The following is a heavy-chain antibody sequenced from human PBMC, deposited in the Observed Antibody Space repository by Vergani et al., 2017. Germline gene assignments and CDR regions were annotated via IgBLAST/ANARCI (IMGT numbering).Heavy chain of an antibody. D-gene: IGHD3-22*01. V-gene: IGHV3-74*02. CDR1: GFTFSACP. J-gene: IGHJ4*02. CDR2: IKSDGSIT. CDR3: ARLSYDTTPYLQGGYDC. Sequence: EVQLLQSGGGVIQPGGSVRLSCAASGFTFSACPMTWVRQAPGKGLEWVSRIKSDGSITAYADSVKGRFTISRDNAQNTLYLQMNSLRAEDTAVYYCARLSYDTTPYLQGGYDCWGQGTLVSVSS.